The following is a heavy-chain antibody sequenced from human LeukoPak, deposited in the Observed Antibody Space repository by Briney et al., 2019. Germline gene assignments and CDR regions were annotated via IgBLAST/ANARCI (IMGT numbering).Heavy chain of an antibody. D-gene: IGHD1-26*01. CDR3: ARDRGSTEFDY. J-gene: IGHJ4*02. CDR1: GFTFSSYS. V-gene: IGHV3-48*04. Sequence: GGSLRLSCAASGFTFSSYSMNWVRQAPGKGLEWVSYISSSSSTIYYADSVKGRFTISRDNAKNTLFLQMNSLRAEDTAVYYCARDRGSTEFDYWGQGTLVTVSS. CDR2: ISSSSSTI.